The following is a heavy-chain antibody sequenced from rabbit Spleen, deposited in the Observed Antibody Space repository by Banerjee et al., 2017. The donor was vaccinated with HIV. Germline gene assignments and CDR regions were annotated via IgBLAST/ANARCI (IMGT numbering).Heavy chain of an antibody. V-gene: IGHV1S7*01. CDR2: IDPVFGIK. Sequence: QELVESGGGLVQPGESLKLSCKASGFTLSSYYMNWVRQAPGKGLEWIGYIDPVFGIKYYASWVNGRFTVSSHNAQNMLYLQLNSLTAADTATYFCVRHYYTYGFGTYADGYYGMDLWGPGTLVTVS. CDR3: VRHYYTYGFGTYADGYYGMDL. CDR1: GFTLSSYY. J-gene: IGHJ6*01. D-gene: IGHD6-1*01.